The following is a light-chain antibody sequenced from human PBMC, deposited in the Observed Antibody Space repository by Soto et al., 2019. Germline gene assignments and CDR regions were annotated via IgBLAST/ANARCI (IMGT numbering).Light chain of an antibody. CDR2: DAS. V-gene: IGKV3-15*01. J-gene: IGKJ1*01. CDR1: QSVSNN. CDR3: QEYSNWPPWT. Sequence: ILMTQSPATLSVSPGERATLSCRASQSVSNNLAWYQQKPGQAPRLLIYDASTRATGIPARFSGSGSGTEITLTLCGLQSEDFAVYYCQEYSNWPPWTFGQGTKGEIK.